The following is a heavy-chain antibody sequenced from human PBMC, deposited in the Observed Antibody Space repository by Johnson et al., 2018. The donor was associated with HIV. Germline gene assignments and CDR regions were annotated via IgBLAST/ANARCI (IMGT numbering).Heavy chain of an antibody. CDR1: GFTFNTYG. CDR2: IRYDGGNK. V-gene: IGHV3-30*02. CDR3: AKERSTYYNFWSGSAGNDAFDI. D-gene: IGHD3-3*01. Sequence: QVQLVESGGGVVQPGRSLRLSCAASGFTFNTYGMHWVRQAPGKGLEWVAVIRYDGGNKSYGDSVKGRFTISRDNSKNTLYVQMISLRAEDTAVYYCAKERSTYYNFWSGSAGNDAFDIWGQGTMVTVSS. J-gene: IGHJ3*02.